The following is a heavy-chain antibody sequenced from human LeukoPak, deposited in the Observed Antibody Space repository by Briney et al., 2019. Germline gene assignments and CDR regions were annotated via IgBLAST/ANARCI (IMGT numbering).Heavy chain of an antibody. CDR3: AKWGDYDILTGYYVSDF. D-gene: IGHD3-9*01. J-gene: IGHJ4*02. V-gene: IGHV3-23*01. Sequence: GGSLRLSCAASGFIFRNYAMSWVRQAPGKGLEWVSAITGSGDTTYYADSVKGRFTIPRDNSKNTLYVEVNTLRAEDTAVYYCAKWGDYDILTGYYVSDFWGQGTLVTVSS. CDR1: GFIFRNYA. CDR2: ITGSGDTT.